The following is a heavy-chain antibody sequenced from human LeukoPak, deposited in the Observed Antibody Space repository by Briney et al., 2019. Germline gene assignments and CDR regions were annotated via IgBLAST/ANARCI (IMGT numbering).Heavy chain of an antibody. J-gene: IGHJ5*01. V-gene: IGHV1-8*01. D-gene: IGHD2-21*01. CDR3: ARRMWRRPPKAHNDWFDS. CDR1: GYTFTSYD. Sequence: ASVKVSCKASGYTFTSYDINWVRQATGQGLEWMGWMDPNSGNTGYAQKFQGRVTMTRNTSISTAYMELSSLRSEDTAVYYCARRMWRRPPKAHNDWFDSWGQGTLVTVSS. CDR2: MDPNSGNT.